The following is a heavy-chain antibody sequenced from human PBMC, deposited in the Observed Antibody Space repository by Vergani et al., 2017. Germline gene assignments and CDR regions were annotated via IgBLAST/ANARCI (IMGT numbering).Heavy chain of an antibody. D-gene: IGHD6-19*01. CDR2: INPSGGST. J-gene: IGHJ5*02. CDR3: ARHSTVEWLVKLGWIDP. V-gene: IGHV1-46*01. CDR1: GYTFTSYY. Sequence: QVQLVQSGAEVKKPGASVKVSCQASGYTFTSYYIHWVRQAPGQGLEWMGIINPSGGSTNYAQKFQGRVTISVDTSKNQFSLKLSSVTAADTAVYFCARHSTVEWLVKLGWIDPWGQGILVTVSS.